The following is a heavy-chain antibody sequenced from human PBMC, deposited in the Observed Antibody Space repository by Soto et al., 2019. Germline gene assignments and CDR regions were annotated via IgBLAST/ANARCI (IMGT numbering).Heavy chain of an antibody. CDR3: ARDCSSGWYEGCCYYYGMDV. J-gene: IGHJ6*02. V-gene: IGHV1-69*01. Sequence: QVQLVQSGAEVKKPGSSVKVSCKASVGTFSSYAISWVRQAPEQGLEWMGGIIPIFGTANYAQKFQGRVTITADESTSTAYMELSSLRSEDTAVYYCARDCSSGWYEGCCYYYGMDVWGQGTTVTVSS. D-gene: IGHD6-19*01. CDR2: IIPIFGTA. CDR1: VGTFSSYA.